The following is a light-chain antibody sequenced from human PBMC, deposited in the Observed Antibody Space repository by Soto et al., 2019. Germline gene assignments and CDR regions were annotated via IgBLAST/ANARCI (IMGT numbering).Light chain of an antibody. CDR3: CSYAGTYTHWV. CDR2: DVT. CDR1: SSDVGTYDY. J-gene: IGLJ3*02. V-gene: IGLV2-11*01. Sequence: QSALTQPRSVSGSPGQSVTIACTGTSSDVGTYDYVSWYQVHPGKAPKLMVYDVTKRPSGVPDRFSGSKSGNTASLTISGLQAEDEADYYCCSYAGTYTHWVFGGGTKVTVL.